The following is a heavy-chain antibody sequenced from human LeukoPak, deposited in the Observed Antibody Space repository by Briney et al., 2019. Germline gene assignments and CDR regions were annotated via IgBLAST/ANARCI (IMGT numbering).Heavy chain of an antibody. J-gene: IGHJ4*02. CDR2: IYPGDSDT. Sequence: GESLKISCKGSGYSFTSYWIGWVRQMPGKGLEWMGIIYPGDSDTRYSPPFQGQVTISADKSISTAYLQWSSLKASETAMYYCARGYYDILTGYYWYYFDYWGQGTLVTVSS. CDR1: GYSFTSYW. CDR3: ARGYYDILTGYYWYYFDY. D-gene: IGHD3-9*01. V-gene: IGHV5-51*01.